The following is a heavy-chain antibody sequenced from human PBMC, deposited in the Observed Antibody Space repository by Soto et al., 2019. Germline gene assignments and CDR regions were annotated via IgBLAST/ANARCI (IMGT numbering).Heavy chain of an antibody. Sequence: QAQLVESGGGVVQPGRSLRLSCAASGFTFSSFSLHWVRQAPGKGLEWLALISYDESNKYNADSEKGRFTISRDNSKNTLYLQLNSLRPEDTAVYYCARTTAVAGTPEFDYWGQGTLVTVSS. D-gene: IGHD6-19*01. CDR1: GFTFSSFS. V-gene: IGHV3-30-3*01. CDR3: ARTTAVAGTPEFDY. CDR2: ISYDESNK. J-gene: IGHJ4*02.